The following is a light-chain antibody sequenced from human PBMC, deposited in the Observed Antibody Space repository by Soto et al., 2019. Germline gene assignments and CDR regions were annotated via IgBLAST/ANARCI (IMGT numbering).Light chain of an antibody. CDR3: QQRSNWPST. V-gene: IGKV3-11*01. CDR1: QSVSSY. CDR2: DAS. J-gene: IGKJ4*01. Sequence: EIVLTQSPATLSLSPGERAALSCRASQSVSSYLAWYQQKPGQAPRLLIYDASKRAPGIPARFTGSGSGADLTLTISSLEPEDLAVYLCQQRSNWPSTFGGGTKVEI.